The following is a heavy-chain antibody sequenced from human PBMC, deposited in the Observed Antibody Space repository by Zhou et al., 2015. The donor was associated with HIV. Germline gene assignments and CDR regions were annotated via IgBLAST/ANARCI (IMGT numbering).Heavy chain of an antibody. D-gene: IGHD3-16*01. Sequence: QVQLVQSGAEVKKPGSSVKVSCKASGGTFSSYTISWVRQAPGQGLEWMGRIIPILGIANYAQKFQGRVTITADKSTSTAYMELSSLRSEDTAVYYCVGVIWPKSLNYYGMDVWGQGTTVTVSS. CDR1: GGTFSSYT. CDR3: VGVIWPKSLNYYGMDV. J-gene: IGHJ6*02. CDR2: IIPILGIA. V-gene: IGHV1-69*02.